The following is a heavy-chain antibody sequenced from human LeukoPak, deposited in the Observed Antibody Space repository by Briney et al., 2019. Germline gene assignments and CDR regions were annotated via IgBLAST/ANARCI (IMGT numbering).Heavy chain of an antibody. CDR2: IGNSGANT. CDR3: ANRGKYFFDY. D-gene: IGHD1-14*01. Sequence: GGSLRLSCAASGFTFSTCAMSWVRQAPGKGLEWVSTIGNSGANTYYADSVKGRFTISRDNSKNTLYLQMDSLRAEDTAVYYCANRGKYFFDYWGQGTLVTVSS. CDR1: GFTFSTCA. J-gene: IGHJ4*02. V-gene: IGHV3-23*01.